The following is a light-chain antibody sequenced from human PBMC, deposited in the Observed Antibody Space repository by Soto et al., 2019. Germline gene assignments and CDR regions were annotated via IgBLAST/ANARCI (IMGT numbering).Light chain of an antibody. CDR2: DVI. J-gene: IGLJ2*01. Sequence: QSALTQPASVSGSPGQSITISCTGTSSDVGAYNYVTWYQQLPGKAPKLIIYDVIYRPSGVSYRFSGSKSGNTASLTISSLQAEDEGVYYGGSYTTSNTLIFGGGTKLTVL. CDR3: GSYTTSNTLI. V-gene: IGLV2-14*03. CDR1: SSDVGAYNY.